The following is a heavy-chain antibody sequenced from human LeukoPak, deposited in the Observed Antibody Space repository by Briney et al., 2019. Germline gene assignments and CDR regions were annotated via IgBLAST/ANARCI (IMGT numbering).Heavy chain of an antibody. CDR3: ARMNTAMVNGSNYYYYMDV. V-gene: IGHV3-48*04. CDR1: GFTFSSYW. J-gene: IGHJ6*03. CDR2: ISSSGSTI. D-gene: IGHD5-18*01. Sequence: GGSLRLSCAASGFTFSSYWMSWVRQAPGKGLEWVSYISSSGSTIYYADSVKGRFTISRDNAKNSLYLQMNSLRADDTAVYYCARMNTAMVNGSNYYYYMDVWGKGTTVTISS.